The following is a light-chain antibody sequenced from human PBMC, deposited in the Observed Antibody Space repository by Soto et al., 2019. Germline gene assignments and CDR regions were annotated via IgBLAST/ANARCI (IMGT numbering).Light chain of an antibody. Sequence: QSALTQPASVSGSPGQSITVSCTGTSSDIGGYNYVSWYQQHPGEAPKLMIYEVSNRPSGVSNRFSGSKSGNTASLTISGLQADDETDYYCCSRASSITYVFGSGTKVTVL. CDR2: EVS. CDR1: SSDIGGYNY. V-gene: IGLV2-14*01. J-gene: IGLJ1*01. CDR3: CSRASSITYV.